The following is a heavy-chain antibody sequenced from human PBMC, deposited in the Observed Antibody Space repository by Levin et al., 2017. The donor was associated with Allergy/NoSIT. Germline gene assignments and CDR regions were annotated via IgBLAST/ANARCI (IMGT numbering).Heavy chain of an antibody. CDR3: GKDGKRITIFGVVSAFDY. V-gene: IGHV3-23*01. CDR2: ISGSGGST. CDR1: GFTFSSYA. J-gene: IGHJ4*02. Sequence: TGGSLRLSCAASGFTFSSYAMSWVRQAPGKGLEWVSAISGSGGSTYYADSVKGRFTISRDNSKSTLYLQMNSLRAEDTAVYYCGKDGKRITIFGVVSAFDYWGQGTLVTVSS. D-gene: IGHD3-3*01.